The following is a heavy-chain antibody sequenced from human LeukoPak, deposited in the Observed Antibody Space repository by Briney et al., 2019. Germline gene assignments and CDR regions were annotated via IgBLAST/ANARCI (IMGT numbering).Heavy chain of an antibody. CDR2: ISCSSSYI. V-gene: IGHV3-21*01. CDR1: GFTFSSYS. J-gene: IGHJ3*02. Sequence: GGSLRLSCAASGFTFSSYSMNWVRQAPGEGLEWVSSISCSSSYIYYADSVKGRFTISRDNAKNSLYLQMNSLRAEDTAVYYCAREAVTTDALDIWGQGTMVTVSS. CDR3: AREAVTTDALDI. D-gene: IGHD4-17*01.